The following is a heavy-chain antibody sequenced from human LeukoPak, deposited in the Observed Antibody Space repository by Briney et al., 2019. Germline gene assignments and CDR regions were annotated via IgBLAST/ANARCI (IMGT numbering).Heavy chain of an antibody. J-gene: IGHJ4*02. CDR1: GGSISSYY. V-gene: IGHV4-39*01. CDR3: ARGNYYDSSGYSDFDY. D-gene: IGHD3-22*01. Sequence: SETLSLTCTVSGGSISSYYWGWIRQPPGKGLEWIGSIYYSGSTYYNPSLKSRVTISVDTSKNQFSLKLSSVTAADTAVYYCARGNYYDSSGYSDFDYWGQGTLVTVSS. CDR2: IYYSGST.